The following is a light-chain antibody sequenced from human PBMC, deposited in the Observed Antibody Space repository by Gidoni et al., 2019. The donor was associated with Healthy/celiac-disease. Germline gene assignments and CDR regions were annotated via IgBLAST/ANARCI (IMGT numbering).Light chain of an antibody. J-gene: IGKJ3*01. CDR1: QSISSY. Sequence: DIQMTQSPSSLSASVGDRVTITCLASQSISSYLNWYQQKPGKAPKLLIYAASSLQSGVPSRFSGSGSGTEFTITISSLQPEDFATYYCQQSYSTLTFGPGTKVDIK. CDR3: QQSYSTLT. CDR2: AAS. V-gene: IGKV1-39*01.